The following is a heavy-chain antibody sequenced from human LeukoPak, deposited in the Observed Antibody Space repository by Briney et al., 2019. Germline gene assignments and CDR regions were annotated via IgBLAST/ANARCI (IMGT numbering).Heavy chain of an antibody. V-gene: IGHV3-30*09. CDR1: GFTFSSYT. CDR2: ISYDGSNK. D-gene: IGHD3-3*01. Sequence: PGGSLRLSCAASGFTFSSYTIHWVRQAPGKGLEWVTIISYDGSNKYYADSVKGRFAISRDNSKNTLYLQMISLRAEDTAVYYCARGGQGYDLNWFDPWGQGTLVTVSS. CDR3: ARGGQGYDLNWFDP. J-gene: IGHJ5*02.